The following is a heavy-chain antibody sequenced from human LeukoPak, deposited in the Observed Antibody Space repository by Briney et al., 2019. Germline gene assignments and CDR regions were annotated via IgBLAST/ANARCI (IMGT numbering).Heavy chain of an antibody. Sequence: PGGSLRLSCAASGFSFSSYWMSWMRQAPGKGLEWVANIKFDGNEEYCVDSVKGRFTISRDNAKNSLYLQLNSLRVEDTAVYYCKSGGAAPGSFDYWGQGTLVTVS. CDR1: GFSFSSYW. D-gene: IGHD1-1*01. CDR2: IKFDGNEE. V-gene: IGHV3-7*01. J-gene: IGHJ4*02. CDR3: KSGGAAPGSFDY.